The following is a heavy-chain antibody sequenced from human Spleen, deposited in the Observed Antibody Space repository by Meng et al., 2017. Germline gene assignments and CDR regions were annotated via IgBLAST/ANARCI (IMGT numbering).Heavy chain of an antibody. V-gene: IGHV3-49*03. CDR3: TRGDCSGGSCYLSTYFDF. CDR1: GFSFDDYG. D-gene: IGHD2-15*01. J-gene: IGHJ4*02. Sequence: GGSLRLSCAASGFSFDDYGMNWFRQAPGKGLEWVGFIRSKAYGGTTEYAASVKGRFTISRDDSKSIAYLQMNSLKTEDTAVYYCTRGDCSGGSCYLSTYFDFWGQGTLVTVSS. CDR2: IRSKAYGGTT.